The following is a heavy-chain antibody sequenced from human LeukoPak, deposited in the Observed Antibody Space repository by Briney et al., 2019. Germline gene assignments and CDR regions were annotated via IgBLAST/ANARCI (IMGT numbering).Heavy chain of an antibody. V-gene: IGHV3-53*01. Sequence: GGSLRLSCAASGFTVSSNYMSWVRQAPGKGLEWVSVIYSGGSTYYADSVKGRFTISRDNSKNTLYLQMNSLRAEDTAVYYCARVGGGQPGDFDYWGQGTLVTVSS. J-gene: IGHJ4*02. CDR1: GFTVSSNY. CDR2: IYSGGST. D-gene: IGHD1-14*01. CDR3: ARVGGGQPGDFDY.